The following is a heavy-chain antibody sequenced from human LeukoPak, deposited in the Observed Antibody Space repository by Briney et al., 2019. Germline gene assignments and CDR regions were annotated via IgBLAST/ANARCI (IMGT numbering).Heavy chain of an antibody. CDR3: ARGAAYCSSTSCYTPDYYYYMDV. CDR2: INPSGGST. J-gene: IGHJ6*03. D-gene: IGHD2-2*02. Sequence: ASVKVSCKASGYTFTSYYMHWVRRAPGQGLEWKGIINPSGGSTSYAQKFQGRVTMTRDMSTSTVYMELSSLRSEDTAVYYCARGAAYCSSTSCYTPDYYYYMDVWGKGTTVTVSS. CDR1: GYTFTSYY. V-gene: IGHV1-46*01.